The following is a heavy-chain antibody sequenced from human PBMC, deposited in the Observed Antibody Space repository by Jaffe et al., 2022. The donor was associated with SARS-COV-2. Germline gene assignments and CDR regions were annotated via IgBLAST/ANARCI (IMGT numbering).Heavy chain of an antibody. Sequence: QVQLVQSGAEVKKPGSSVKVSCKASGGTLRETISWVRQAPGQGLEWMGRIIPILDIANYAQKFQGRVTITADKSTSTVYLDLSSLRSEDTAVYYCARSHSNGHNAFDVWGQGTMLTVSS. D-gene: IGHD6-19*01. CDR2: IIPILDIA. CDR3: ARSHSNGHNAFDV. CDR1: GGTLRET. J-gene: IGHJ3*01. V-gene: IGHV1-69*02.